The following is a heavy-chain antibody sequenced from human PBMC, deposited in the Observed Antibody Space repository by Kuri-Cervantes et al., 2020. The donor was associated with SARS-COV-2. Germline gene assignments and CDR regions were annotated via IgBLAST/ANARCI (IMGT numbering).Heavy chain of an antibody. V-gene: IGHV3-64D*09. CDR2: ISSNGGST. Sequence: GESLKISCSASGFTFSSYAMHWVRQAPGKGLEYVSAISSNGGSTYYADSVKGRFTISRDNSKNTLYLQMSSLRAEDTAVYYCVKDQGCSSTSCYSEGHYYYYGMDVWGQGTTVTVSS. J-gene: IGHJ6*02. CDR3: VKDQGCSSTSCYSEGHYYYYGMDV. D-gene: IGHD2-2*02. CDR1: GFTFSSYA.